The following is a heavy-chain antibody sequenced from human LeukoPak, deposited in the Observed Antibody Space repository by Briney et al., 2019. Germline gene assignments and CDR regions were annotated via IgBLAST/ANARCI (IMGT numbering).Heavy chain of an antibody. CDR1: GGSFSGYY. V-gene: IGHV4-34*01. J-gene: IGHJ6*03. CDR2: INHSGST. D-gene: IGHD1-26*01. Sequence: SETLSLTCAVYGGSFSGYYWSWIRQPPGKGLEWIGEINHSGSTNYNPSLKSRVTISVDTSKNQFSLKLSSVTAADTAVYYCARISVHSGSYYYYYYMDVWGKGTTVTISS. CDR3: ARISVHSGSYYYYYYMDV.